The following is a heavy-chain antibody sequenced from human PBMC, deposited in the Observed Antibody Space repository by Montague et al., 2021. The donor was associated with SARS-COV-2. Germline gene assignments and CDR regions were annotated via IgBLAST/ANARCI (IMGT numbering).Heavy chain of an antibody. J-gene: IGHJ3*02. Sequence: SETLSLTCAVSGGSISSSNWCSWVRQPPGKGLEWIGEIYHSGSTNYNPSLKSRVTISVDKSKNQFSLKLSSVTAADTAVYHCARDSRGISAEDAFDIWGQGTMVTVSS. D-gene: IGHD2-21*01. CDR1: GGSISSSNW. CDR3: ARDSRGISAEDAFDI. CDR2: IYHSGST. V-gene: IGHV4-4*02.